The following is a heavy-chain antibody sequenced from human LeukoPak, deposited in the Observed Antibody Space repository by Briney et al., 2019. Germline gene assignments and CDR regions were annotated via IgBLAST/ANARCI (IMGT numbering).Heavy chain of an antibody. CDR3: AKEQWLVSDY. CDR2: ISGSGGRT. CDR1: GFTFSSYA. V-gene: IGHV3-23*01. J-gene: IGHJ4*02. Sequence: GGCLRLSCAASGFTFSSYAMSWVRQAPGKGLGWVSAISGSGGRTYYAYSVRGRCTISIDNSKNTLYLQMNSLRAEDTAVYYCAKEQWLVSDYWGQGTLVTVSS. D-gene: IGHD6-19*01.